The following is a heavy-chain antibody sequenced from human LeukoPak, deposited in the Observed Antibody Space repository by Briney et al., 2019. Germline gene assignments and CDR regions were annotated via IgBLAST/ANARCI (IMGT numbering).Heavy chain of an antibody. CDR1: GFAFSSYA. J-gene: IGHJ3*02. CDR3: ARGDYGDYLDAFDI. CDR2: ISGSGGST. V-gene: IGHV3-23*01. D-gene: IGHD4-17*01. Sequence: GGSLRLSCAASGFAFSSYAMSWVRQAPGKGLEWVSAISGSGGSTYYADSVKGRFTISRDNSKDTLYLQMNSLRAEDTAVYYCARGDYGDYLDAFDIWGQGTMVTVSS.